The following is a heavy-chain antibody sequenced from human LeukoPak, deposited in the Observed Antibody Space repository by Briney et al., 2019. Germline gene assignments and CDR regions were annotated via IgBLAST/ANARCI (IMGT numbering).Heavy chain of an antibody. CDR2: INPNSGGT. Sequence: ASVKVSCKASGYTFTSYGISWVRQAPGQGLEWMGWINPNSGGTNYAQKFQGRVTMTRDTSISTAYMELSRLRSDDTAVYYCARGRAAAKLVGDWFDPWGQGTLVTVSS. V-gene: IGHV1-2*02. J-gene: IGHJ5*02. CDR1: GYTFTSYG. D-gene: IGHD6-13*01. CDR3: ARGRAAAKLVGDWFDP.